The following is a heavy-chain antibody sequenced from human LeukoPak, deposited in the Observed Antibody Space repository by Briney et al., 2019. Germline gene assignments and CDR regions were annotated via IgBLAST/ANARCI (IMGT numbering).Heavy chain of an antibody. Sequence: ASVKVSCKASGYTFTSNYIHWVRQAPGQELEWMGMIYPRDGSTSYAQKFQGRVTITADESTSTAYMELSSLRSEDTAVYYCARDPNWGSGYWGQGTLVTVSS. D-gene: IGHD7-27*01. CDR2: IYPRDGST. V-gene: IGHV1-46*01. CDR3: ARDPNWGSGY. J-gene: IGHJ4*02. CDR1: GYTFTSNY.